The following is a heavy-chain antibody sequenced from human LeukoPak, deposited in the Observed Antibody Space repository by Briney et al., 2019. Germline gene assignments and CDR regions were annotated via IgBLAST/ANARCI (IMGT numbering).Heavy chain of an antibody. CDR3: ARDPEPKYYYDSSGYSH. CDR2: INAGNGNT. V-gene: IGHV1-3*01. Sequence: APVKVSCKASGYTFTSYAMHWVRQAPGQRLEWMGWINAGNGNTKYSQKFQGRVTITRDTSASTAYMELSSLRSEDTAVYYCARDPEPKYYYDSSGYSHWGQGTLVTVSS. J-gene: IGHJ4*02. D-gene: IGHD3-22*01. CDR1: GYTFTSYA.